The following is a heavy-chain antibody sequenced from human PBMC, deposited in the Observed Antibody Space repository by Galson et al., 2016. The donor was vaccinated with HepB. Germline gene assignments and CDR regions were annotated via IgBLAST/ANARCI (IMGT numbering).Heavy chain of an antibody. Sequence: SLRLSCAASGFTFSNYWMHWVRQAPGKGLVWVSRIKKDGSITSYVDSVKGRFTISRDNAKNTLYLQMNNLRAEDTAVYYCARGLDIVAPLRFDPRGQGTLVTVSS. D-gene: IGHD5-12*01. V-gene: IGHV3-74*01. CDR1: GFTFSNYW. J-gene: IGHJ5*02. CDR3: ARGLDIVAPLRFDP. CDR2: IKKDGSIT.